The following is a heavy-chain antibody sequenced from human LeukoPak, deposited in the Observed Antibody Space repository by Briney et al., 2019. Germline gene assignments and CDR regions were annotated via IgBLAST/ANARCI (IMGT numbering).Heavy chain of an antibody. CDR1: GFTFDDYA. J-gene: IGHJ3*02. CDR3: ARDTI. CDR2: ISWNSGSI. Sequence: SGGSLRLSCAASGFTFDDYAMHWVRQAPGKGLEWVSGISWNSGSIGYADSVKGRFTISRDNAKNSLYLQMNSLRAEDTAVYYCARDTIWGQGTMVTVSS. V-gene: IGHV3-9*01.